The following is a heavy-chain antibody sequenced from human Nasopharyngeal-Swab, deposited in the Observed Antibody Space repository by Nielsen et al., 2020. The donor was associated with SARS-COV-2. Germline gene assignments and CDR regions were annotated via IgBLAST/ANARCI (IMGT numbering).Heavy chain of an antibody. V-gene: IGHV3-7*03. CDR3: ARRISGGYDP. CDR2: IKQDESEK. Sequence: WIRQPPGKGLEWVANIKQDESEKYYVDSVKGRFTVSRDNAKKSLYLQMNSLRAEDTAVYYCARRISGGYDPWGQGTQVTVSS. D-gene: IGHD1-26*01. J-gene: IGHJ5*02.